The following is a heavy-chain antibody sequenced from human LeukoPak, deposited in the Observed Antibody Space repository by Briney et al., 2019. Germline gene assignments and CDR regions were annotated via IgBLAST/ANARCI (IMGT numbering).Heavy chain of an antibody. CDR3: AKRGVVIRVVLVGFHKEAYYFES. V-gene: IGHV3-23*01. CDR2: IRERGGRT. J-gene: IGHJ4*02. D-gene: IGHD3/OR15-3a*01. Sequence: GGSLRLSCAVAGLTLSKYGMRWGRQAPGEGREWGAGIRERGGRTKCADSVKGRFTISGSNPKNTLFLQINSLRAEDTAVYFCAKRGVVIRVVLVGFHKEAYYFESWGQGALVTVSS. CDR1: GLTLSKYG.